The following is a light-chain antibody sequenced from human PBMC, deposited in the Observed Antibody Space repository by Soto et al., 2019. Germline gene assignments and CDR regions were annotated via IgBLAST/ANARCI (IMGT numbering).Light chain of an antibody. J-gene: IGLJ3*02. CDR1: NSDVGSYSL. CDR3: CSYAGRTSFVL. CDR2: EGS. Sequence: QPVLTQPASVSGSPGQSITISCTGANSDVGSYSLVSWFQQHPGKAPKLMIYEGSRRPSGVSNRFSGSQSDNTASLTISGLQTEDEADYYCCSYAGRTSFVLFGGGTKLTVL. V-gene: IGLV2-23*01.